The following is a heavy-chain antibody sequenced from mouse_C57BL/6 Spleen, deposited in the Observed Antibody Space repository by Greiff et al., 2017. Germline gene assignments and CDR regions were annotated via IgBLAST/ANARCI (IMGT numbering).Heavy chain of an antibody. J-gene: IGHJ1*03. CDR2: IYPRDGST. Sequence: QVHVKQSGPELVKPGASVKLSCKASGYTFTSYAINWVKQRPGQRLEWIGWIYPRDGSTNYNEKFKGKATLTVDTSSSTAYMELNSLTSEDSSVYLFARREYVRYFDVWGKGTTVTVAS. CDR1: GYTFTSYA. CDR3: ARREYVRYFDV. D-gene: IGHD5-1*01. V-gene: IGHV1-85*01.